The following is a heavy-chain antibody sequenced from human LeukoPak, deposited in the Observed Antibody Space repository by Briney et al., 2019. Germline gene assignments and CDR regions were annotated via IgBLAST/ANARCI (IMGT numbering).Heavy chain of an antibody. CDR2: IYYSGST. CDR1: GGSISSYY. V-gene: IGHV4-59*01. CDR3: ARGRVIFDY. J-gene: IGHJ4*02. Sequence: SETLSLTCTVSGGSISSYYWSWIRQPPGKGLEWIGYIYYSGSTNYNPSLKSRVTISVDTSKNQFSLKLSSVTAADTAVYYCARGRVIFDYWGQGTLVTVSS.